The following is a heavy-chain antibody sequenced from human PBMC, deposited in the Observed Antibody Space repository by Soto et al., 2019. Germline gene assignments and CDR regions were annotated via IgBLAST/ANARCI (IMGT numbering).Heavy chain of an antibody. CDR3: ARFQGSWYFDY. CDR2: IYYSGST. D-gene: IGHD3-10*01. Sequence: SETLSLTCTVSGGSISSYYWSWIRQPPGKGLEWIGYIYYSGSTNYNPSLKSRVTISVDTSKNQFSLKLSSVTAADTAVYYCARFQGSWYFDYWGQGTLVTVSS. J-gene: IGHJ4*02. CDR1: GGSISSYY. V-gene: IGHV4-59*01.